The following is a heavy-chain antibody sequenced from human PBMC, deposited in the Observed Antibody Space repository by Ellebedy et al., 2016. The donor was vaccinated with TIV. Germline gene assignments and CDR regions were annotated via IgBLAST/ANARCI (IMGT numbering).Heavy chain of an antibody. CDR2: INSDGSST. CDR1: GFTFTTYW. D-gene: IGHD6-13*01. CDR3: ARGIAAAGTTVHHWYLAL. Sequence: GESLKISXAASGFTFTTYWMHWVRQAPGKGLVWVSRINSDGSSTTYADSVKGRFTISRDNAKNTLYLQMNSLRAEDTAVYYCARGIAAAGTTVHHWYLALWGRGTLVTVSS. J-gene: IGHJ2*01. V-gene: IGHV3-74*01.